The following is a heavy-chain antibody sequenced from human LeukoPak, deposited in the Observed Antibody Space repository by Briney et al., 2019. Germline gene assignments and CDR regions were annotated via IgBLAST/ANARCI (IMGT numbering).Heavy chain of an antibody. J-gene: IGHJ4*02. CDR3: AKDWTPYYYDSSGYYYGTLFDY. D-gene: IGHD3-22*01. V-gene: IGHV3-23*01. CDR2: ISGSGGST. Sequence: GGSLRLSCAASGFTFSSYAMSWVRQAPGKGLEWVSAISGSGGSTYYADSVKGRFTISRDNSKNTLYLQMNSLKAEYTAVYYCAKDWTPYYYDSSGYYYGTLFDYWGQGTLVTVSS. CDR1: GFTFSSYA.